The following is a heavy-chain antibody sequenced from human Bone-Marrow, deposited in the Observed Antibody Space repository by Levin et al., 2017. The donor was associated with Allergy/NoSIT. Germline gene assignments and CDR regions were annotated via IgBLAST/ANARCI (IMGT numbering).Heavy chain of an antibody. Sequence: GESLKISCVVSGLTFTNYWMNWVRQVPGKGLEWVSRVNSEANNVTYADSVKGRFTISRDNAKNTMYLQMNSLRADDTAVYFCALSLTVTTDYWGQGTMVTVSS. CDR1: GLTFTNYW. D-gene: IGHD4-17*01. CDR3: ALSLTVTTDY. J-gene: IGHJ4*02. V-gene: IGHV3-74*03. CDR2: VNSEANNV.